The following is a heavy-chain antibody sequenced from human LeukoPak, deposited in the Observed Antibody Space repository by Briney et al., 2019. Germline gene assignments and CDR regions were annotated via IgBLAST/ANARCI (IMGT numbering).Heavy chain of an antibody. V-gene: IGHV3-33*01. CDR3: ARDLLDSGSYLGAFDI. J-gene: IGHJ3*02. D-gene: IGHD1-26*01. Sequence: GGSLRLSCAASGFAFSRSGMHWVRQAPGKGLEWVAVVWYDGSNKHYADSVKGRFTISRDNAKNSLYLQMNSLSAEDTAVYYCARDLLDSGSYLGAFDIWGQGTVVTVSS. CDR2: VWYDGSNK. CDR1: GFAFSRSG.